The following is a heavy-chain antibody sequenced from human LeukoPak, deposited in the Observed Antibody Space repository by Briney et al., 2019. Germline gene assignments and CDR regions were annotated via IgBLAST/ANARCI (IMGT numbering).Heavy chain of an antibody. CDR3: ARYGKLLPYDFDY. Sequence: ASVKVSCKASGYTFTSYDINWVRQATGQGLEWMGWMNPNSGNTGYAQKFQGRVTMTRNTSISTAYMELSSLRSEVTAVYYCARYGKLLPYDFDYWGQGTLVTVSS. J-gene: IGHJ4*02. D-gene: IGHD2-15*01. V-gene: IGHV1-8*01. CDR2: MNPNSGNT. CDR1: GYTFTSYD.